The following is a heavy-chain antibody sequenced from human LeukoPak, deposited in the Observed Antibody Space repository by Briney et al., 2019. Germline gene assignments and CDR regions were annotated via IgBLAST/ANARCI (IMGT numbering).Heavy chain of an antibody. CDR2: MNPNSGNT. CDR1: GYTFTSYD. V-gene: IGHV1-8*01. J-gene: IGHJ5*02. Sequence: GASVKVSCKASGYTFTSYDINWVRQATGQGLEWMGWMNPNSGNTGYSQKFQGRVTMTRNTSISTAYMDLSSLRSEDTAVYYCARAEYWGYYYGSGSSPDWFDRWGQGTLVTVSS. D-gene: IGHD3-10*01. CDR3: ARAEYWGYYYGSGSSPDWFDR.